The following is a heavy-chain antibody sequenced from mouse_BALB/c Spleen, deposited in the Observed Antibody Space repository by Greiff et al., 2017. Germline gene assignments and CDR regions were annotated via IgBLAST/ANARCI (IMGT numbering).Heavy chain of an antibody. CDR2: IWSDGST. CDR3: ARHSYGNYNAMDY. V-gene: IGHV2-6-2*01. CDR1: GFSLTSYG. Sequence: VKLMESGPDLVAPSQSLSITCTVSGFSLTSYGVHWVRQPPGKGLEWLVVIWSDGSTTYNSALKSRLSISKDNSKSQVFLKMNSLQTDDTAMYYCARHSYGNYNAMDYWGQGTSVTVSS. D-gene: IGHD2-1*01. J-gene: IGHJ4*01.